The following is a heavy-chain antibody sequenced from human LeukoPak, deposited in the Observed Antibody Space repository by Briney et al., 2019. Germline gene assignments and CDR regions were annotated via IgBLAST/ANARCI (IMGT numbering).Heavy chain of an antibody. CDR1: GSSLHDLP. Sequence: ASVKVSCKLSGSSLHDLPIQWVRQAGTKGLEWMAGFDPENAEIVYAQKFQGRVTMTEDTSTDTAYLELTSLTSDDTALYYCATRESDFWSCFDHWGQGTQVTVSS. CDR3: ATRESDFWSCFDH. D-gene: IGHD3-3*01. J-gene: IGHJ4*02. CDR2: FDPENAEI. V-gene: IGHV1-24*01.